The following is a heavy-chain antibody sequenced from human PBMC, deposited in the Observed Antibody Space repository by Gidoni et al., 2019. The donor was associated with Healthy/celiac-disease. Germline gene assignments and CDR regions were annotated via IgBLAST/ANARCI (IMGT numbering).Heavy chain of an antibody. V-gene: IGHV1-2*02. J-gene: IGHJ3*02. CDR2: INPNSGGT. Sequence: QVQLVQSGAEVKKPGASVKVSCKASGYNFTGYYMHWVRQAPGQGLEWMGWINPNSGGTNYAQKFQGRVTMTRDTSISTAYMELSRLRSDDTAVYYCARDVGSYYDSSGYYGDAFDIWGQGTMVTVSS. CDR3: ARDVGSYYDSSGYYGDAFDI. D-gene: IGHD3-22*01. CDR1: GYNFTGYY.